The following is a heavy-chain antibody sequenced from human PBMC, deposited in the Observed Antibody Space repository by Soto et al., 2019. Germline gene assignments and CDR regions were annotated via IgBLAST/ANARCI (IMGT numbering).Heavy chain of an antibody. D-gene: IGHD1-1*01. CDR3: AVTENWNNLFDY. CDR2: INPNSGVT. Sequence: GPSVKVSCKASGYTFTAYYIHWVRQAPGQGLEWMGWINPNSGVTNYAQKFQGRVTMTRDTSISTAYMDLSRLRSDDTAVYYCAVTENWNNLFDYWGQGTLVTVSS. J-gene: IGHJ4*02. CDR1: GYTFTAYY. V-gene: IGHV1-2*02.